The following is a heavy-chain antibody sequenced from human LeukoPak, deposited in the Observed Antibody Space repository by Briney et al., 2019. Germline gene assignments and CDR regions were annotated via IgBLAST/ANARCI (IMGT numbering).Heavy chain of an antibody. CDR1: GFTFSSYG. J-gene: IGHJ6*03. Sequence: GGSLRVSCAASGFTFSSYGMSWVRQAPGKGLEWVSAISGSGGSTYYADSVKGRFTISRDNSKNTVYLQMNSLRADDTAVYYCAKDWYYDFRGSGAQDYYYYMDVWGKGTTVTVSS. CDR2: ISGSGGST. CDR3: AKDWYYDFRGSGAQDYYYYMDV. D-gene: IGHD3-3*01. V-gene: IGHV3-23*01.